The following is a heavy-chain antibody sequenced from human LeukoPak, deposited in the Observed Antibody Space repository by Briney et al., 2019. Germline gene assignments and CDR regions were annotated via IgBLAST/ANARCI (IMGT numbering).Heavy chain of an antibody. CDR2: ISWNSGSI. J-gene: IGHJ4*02. Sequence: SLRLSCAASGFTFDDYAMHWVRQAPGKGLEWVSGISWNSGSIGYADSVKGRFTISRDNAKNSLYLQMNSLRAEDMALYYCAKGWYSSGSDYFGYWGQGTLVTVSS. CDR1: GFTFDDYA. CDR3: AKGWYSSGSDYFGY. V-gene: IGHV3-9*03. D-gene: IGHD6-19*01.